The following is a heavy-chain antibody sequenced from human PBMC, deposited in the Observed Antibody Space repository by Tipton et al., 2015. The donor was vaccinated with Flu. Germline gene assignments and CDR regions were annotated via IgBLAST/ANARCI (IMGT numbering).Heavy chain of an antibody. CDR1: GDSIGGAYY. J-gene: IGHJ5*02. CDR2: ISRGGSA. CDR3: ARRDYSNYVSEPKNWFDH. D-gene: IGHD4-11*01. V-gene: IGHV4-38-2*01. Sequence: TLSLTCSVSGDSIGGAYYWGWIRQPPGKGLEWIGHISRGGSAYYNSSLQSRVTISVDSSRSRFSLKVKSVTAADTATYYCARRDYSNYVSEPKNWFDHWGQGTLVSVSS.